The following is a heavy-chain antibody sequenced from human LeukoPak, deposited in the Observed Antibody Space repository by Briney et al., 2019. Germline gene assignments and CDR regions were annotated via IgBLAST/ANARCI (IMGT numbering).Heavy chain of an antibody. CDR1: GGSFSDYY. CDR2: INHSGRT. J-gene: IGHJ4*02. CDR3: ARDGAAAGWYDY. Sequence: SETLSLTCAVYGGSFSDYYWSWIRQPPGKGLEWIGEINHSGRTTYNPSLKSRVTISVDTSKNLFSLKLNSVTAADTAVYYCARDGAAAGWYDYWGQGTLVTVSS. V-gene: IGHV4-34*01. D-gene: IGHD6-13*01.